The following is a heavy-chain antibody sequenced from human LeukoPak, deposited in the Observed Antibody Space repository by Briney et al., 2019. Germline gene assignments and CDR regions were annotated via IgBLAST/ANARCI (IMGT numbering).Heavy chain of an antibody. D-gene: IGHD6-19*01. CDR1: GHTFTSYA. V-gene: IGHV7-4-1*02. CDR2: INTNTGNP. Sequence: ASVKVSCKASGHTFTSYAMNWVRQAPGQGLEWMGWINTNTGNPTYVQGFTGRFVFSLDTSVSTAYLQISSLKAEDTAVYYCARGSHSSGWRKAFDIWGQGTMVTVSS. J-gene: IGHJ3*02. CDR3: ARGSHSSGWRKAFDI.